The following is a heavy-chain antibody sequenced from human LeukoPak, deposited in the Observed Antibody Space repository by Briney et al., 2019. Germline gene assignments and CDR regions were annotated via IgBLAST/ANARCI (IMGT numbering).Heavy chain of an antibody. CDR2: IIPILGIA. Sequence: ASVKVSCKASGGTFSSYAISWVRQAPGQGLEWMGRIIPILGIANYAQKFQGRVTITADKSTSTAYMELSSLRSEDTAVYYCARARCSGGSCYGNYNWFDPWGQGTLVTVSS. V-gene: IGHV1-69*04. J-gene: IGHJ5*02. CDR1: GGTFSSYA. CDR3: ARARCSGGSCYGNYNWFDP. D-gene: IGHD2-15*01.